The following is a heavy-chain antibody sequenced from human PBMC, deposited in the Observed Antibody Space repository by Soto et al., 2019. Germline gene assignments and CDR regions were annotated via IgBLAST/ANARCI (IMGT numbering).Heavy chain of an antibody. V-gene: IGHV1-69*13. Sequence: ASVKVSCKAPGGTFSSYAISWVRQAPGQGLEWMGGIIPIFGTANYAQKFQGRVTITADESTSTAYMELSSLRSEDTAVYYCARPTYSGAFDIWGQGTMVTVSS. CDR1: GGTFSSYA. D-gene: IGHD2-21*01. CDR2: IIPIFGTA. J-gene: IGHJ3*02. CDR3: ARPTYSGAFDI.